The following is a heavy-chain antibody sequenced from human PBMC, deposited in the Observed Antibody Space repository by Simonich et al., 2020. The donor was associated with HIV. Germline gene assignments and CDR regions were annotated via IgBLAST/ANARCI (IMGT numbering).Heavy chain of an antibody. D-gene: IGHD4-17*01. J-gene: IGHJ4*02. Sequence: QVQLQESGPGLVKPSETLSLTCSVSRGSISRYYWSWIRQPPGKGLEWMGYIFENRQTNYNPSLKSRVTISVDTSKNQFSLKLNSVTSVDTAVYYCARAPDYGANVYFDYWGQGTLVTVSS. V-gene: IGHV4-59*01. CDR3: ARAPDYGANVYFDY. CDR2: IFENRQT. CDR1: RGSISRYY.